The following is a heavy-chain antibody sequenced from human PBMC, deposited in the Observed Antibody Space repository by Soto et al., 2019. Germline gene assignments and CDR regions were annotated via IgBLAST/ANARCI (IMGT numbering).Heavy chain of an antibody. CDR1: GGSNSSGDYY. J-gene: IGHJ6*02. Sequence: SETLSLTCTVSGGSNSSGDYYWSWIRQPPGKGLEWIGYIYYSGSTYYNPSLKSRVTISVDTSKNQFSLKLSSVTAADTAVYYCASRYCSGGSCYKKYYYYGMEVWGQGPTVTVSS. CDR3: ASRYCSGGSCYKKYYYYGMEV. D-gene: IGHD2-15*01. CDR2: IYYSGST. V-gene: IGHV4-30-4*01.